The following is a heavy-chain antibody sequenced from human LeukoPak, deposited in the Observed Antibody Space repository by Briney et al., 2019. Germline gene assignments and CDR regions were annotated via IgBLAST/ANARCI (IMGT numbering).Heavy chain of an antibody. V-gene: IGHV3-23*01. Sequence: GGSLRLSCAASGFTFSSYAVSWVRQAPGKGLAWVSAISDSGGSTQYADSVKGRFTISRDNSKNTLYLQMNSLRVEDTAVYYCARDGHYDILTGYFQDWGQGTLVTVSS. CDR1: GFTFSSYA. CDR2: ISDSGGST. D-gene: IGHD3-9*01. J-gene: IGHJ1*01. CDR3: ARDGHYDILTGYFQD.